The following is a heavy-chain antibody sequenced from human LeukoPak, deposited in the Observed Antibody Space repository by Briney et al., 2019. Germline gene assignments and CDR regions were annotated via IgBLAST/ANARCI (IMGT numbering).Heavy chain of an antibody. CDR3: ARDYDFWSGYLGY. J-gene: IGHJ4*02. Sequence: GGSLRLSCAASGFTFSSYWMHWVSQARGKGLVWVSRINSDGSSTSYADSVKGRFTFSRDNAKNTVYLQMNSLRAEDTAVYYCARDYDFWSGYLGYWGQGTLVTVSS. CDR2: INSDGSST. V-gene: IGHV3-74*01. D-gene: IGHD3-3*01. CDR1: GFTFSSYW.